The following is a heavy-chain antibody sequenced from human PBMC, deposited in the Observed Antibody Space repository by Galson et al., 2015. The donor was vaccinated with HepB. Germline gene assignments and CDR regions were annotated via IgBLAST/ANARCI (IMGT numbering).Heavy chain of an antibody. CDR1: GDSVSTNSAT. Sequence: CAISGDSVSTNSATWNWIRQSPSRGLEWLGRTYYRSKWYNDYAVSVKSRITINPDTSKNQFSLQLNSVTPEDTAVYYCARGDSSSHAFDYWGQGTLVTVSS. V-gene: IGHV6-1*01. J-gene: IGHJ4*02. CDR3: ARGDSSSHAFDY. D-gene: IGHD6-13*01. CDR2: TYYRSKWYN.